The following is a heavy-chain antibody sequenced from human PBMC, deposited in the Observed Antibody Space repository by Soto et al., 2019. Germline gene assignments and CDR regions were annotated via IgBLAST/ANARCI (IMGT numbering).Heavy chain of an antibody. V-gene: IGHV3-23*01. D-gene: IGHD1-26*01. J-gene: IGHJ4*02. CDR3: AKDQWEDRGSSDIDY. CDR1: GFTFSSHA. Sequence: EVQLLESGGGLVQPGGSLRLSCAASGFTFSSHAMSWVRQAPGKGLEWVSAISGSGGSTYYADSVKGRFTISRDNSKNTLYLQMNSLRAEDTAVYYCAKDQWEDRGSSDIDYWGQGTLVTVSS. CDR2: ISGSGGST.